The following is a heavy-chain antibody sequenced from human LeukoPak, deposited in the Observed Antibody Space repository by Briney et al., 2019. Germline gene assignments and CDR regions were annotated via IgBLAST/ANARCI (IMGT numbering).Heavy chain of an antibody. CDR3: AKDNWPDTSSFFDY. CDR1: GYTFTSYY. D-gene: IGHD1-20*01. Sequence: ASVKVSCKASGYTFTSYYMHWVRQAPGQGLEWMGIINPSGGSTSYAQKFQGRVTMTRDTSTSTVFMELSSLRSEDTAVYFCAKDNWPDTSSFFDYWGQGTLVTVSS. V-gene: IGHV1-46*03. J-gene: IGHJ4*02. CDR2: INPSGGST.